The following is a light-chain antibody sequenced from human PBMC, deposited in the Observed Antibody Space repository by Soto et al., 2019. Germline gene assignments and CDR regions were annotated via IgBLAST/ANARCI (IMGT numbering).Light chain of an antibody. CDR3: QSYDSSLSAHVV. Sequence: QSVLTQPPSASGSPGQSVTISCTGTSSDVGGYNYVSWYQQHPGRAPRLMIYEVNKRPSGVPDRFSGSKSGDTASLAITGLQAEDEADYYCQSYDSSLSAHVVFGGGTKLTVL. J-gene: IGLJ2*01. V-gene: IGLV2-8*01. CDR2: EVN. CDR1: SSDVGGYNY.